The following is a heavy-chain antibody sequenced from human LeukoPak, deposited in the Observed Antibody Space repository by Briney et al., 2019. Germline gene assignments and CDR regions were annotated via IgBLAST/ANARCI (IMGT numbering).Heavy chain of an antibody. Sequence: SVKVSCKASGGTFSSYAISWVRQAPGQGLEWMGGIIPIFGTANYAQKFQGRVTITTDESTSTAYMELSSLRSEDTAVYYCAISTDPYPPLFDYWGQGTLVTVS. CDR3: AISTDPYPPLFDY. V-gene: IGHV1-69*05. CDR1: GGTFSSYA. D-gene: IGHD6-13*01. CDR2: IIPIFGTA. J-gene: IGHJ4*02.